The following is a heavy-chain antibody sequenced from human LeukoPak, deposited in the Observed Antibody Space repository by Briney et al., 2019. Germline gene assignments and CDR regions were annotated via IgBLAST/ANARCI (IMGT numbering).Heavy chain of an antibody. J-gene: IGHJ5*02. Sequence: GGSLRLSCAASGFSLSSYAMSWVRQAPGKGLEWVSATSGSGGSTYYADSVKGRFTISRDNSKNTLYLQMNSLRAEDTAVYYCAKPGDSGWYLAGVWFDPWAREPWSPSPQ. CDR1: GFSLSSYA. D-gene: IGHD6-19*01. V-gene: IGHV3-23*01. CDR2: TSGSGGST. CDR3: AKPGDSGWYLAGVWFDP.